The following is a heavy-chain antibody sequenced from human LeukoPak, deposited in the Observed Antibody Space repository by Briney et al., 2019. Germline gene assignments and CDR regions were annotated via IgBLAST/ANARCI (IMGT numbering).Heavy chain of an antibody. J-gene: IGHJ3*02. CDR2: IYYSGST. Sequence: SETLSLTCTVSGGSISGYYWSWIRQPPGKGLEWIGYIYYSGSTNYNPSLESRVTISVDTSKNQFSLKLSSVTAADTAVYYRARVAMATIFAFDIWGQGTMVTVSS. CDR1: GGSISGYY. D-gene: IGHD5-24*01. V-gene: IGHV4-59*08. CDR3: ARVAMATIFAFDI.